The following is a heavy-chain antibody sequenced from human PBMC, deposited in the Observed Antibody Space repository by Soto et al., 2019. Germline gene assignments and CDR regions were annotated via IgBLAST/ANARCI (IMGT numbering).Heavy chain of an antibody. V-gene: IGHV3-48*02. D-gene: IGHD1-26*01. CDR3: ARDLAWAFDS. Sequence: VGSLRLSCAASGFTFSTFSMNWVRQAPGKGLEWLSYIGGSGGSISYADSVKGRFTISRDNGKNTLYLQMSSLRDEDTAVYYCARDLAWAFDSWGQGALVTVSS. CDR2: IGGSGGSI. J-gene: IGHJ4*02. CDR1: GFTFSTFS.